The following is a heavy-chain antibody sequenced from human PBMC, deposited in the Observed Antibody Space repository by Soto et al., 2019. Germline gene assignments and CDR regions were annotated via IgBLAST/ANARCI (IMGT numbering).Heavy chain of an antibody. J-gene: IGHJ6*02. CDR3: ARLSYVDTAMVKDV. Sequence: QVQLQESGPGLVKPSQTLSLTCTVSGGSISSGGYYWSWIRQHPGKGREWIGYIYYSGSTYYNPSLKSRVTLSVDTSKNQFSLKLSSVTAADTAVYYCARLSYVDTAMVKDVWGQGTTVTVSS. CDR1: GGSISSGGYY. D-gene: IGHD5-18*01. V-gene: IGHV4-31*03. CDR2: IYYSGST.